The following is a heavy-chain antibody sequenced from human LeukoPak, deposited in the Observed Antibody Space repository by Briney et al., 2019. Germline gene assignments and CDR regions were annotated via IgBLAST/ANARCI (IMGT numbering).Heavy chain of an antibody. CDR2: ITYNSGTI. Sequence: GGSLRLSCAASGFTLRSYAMQWVRQAPGKGLEWVSYITYNSGTIFYADPVKGRFTISRDNAKDSLYLQMSSLRDEDTAVYYCARDSGYSYADDYWGQGTLVTVSS. D-gene: IGHD5-18*01. V-gene: IGHV3-48*02. CDR1: GFTLRSYA. J-gene: IGHJ4*02. CDR3: ARDSGYSYADDY.